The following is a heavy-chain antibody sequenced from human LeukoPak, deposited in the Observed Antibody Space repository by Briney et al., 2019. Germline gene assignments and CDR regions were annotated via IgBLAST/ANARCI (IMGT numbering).Heavy chain of an antibody. CDR2: IYYSGST. CDR3: ARLGPVGYSYGDYYFDY. CDR1: GGSISSYY. Sequence: SETLSLTCTVSGGSISSYYWSWIRQPPGKGLEWIGYIYYSGSTNYNPSLKSRVTISVDTSKNQFSLKLSSVTAADTAVYYCARLGPVGYSYGDYYFDYWGQGTLVTVSS. J-gene: IGHJ4*02. D-gene: IGHD5-18*01. V-gene: IGHV4-59*08.